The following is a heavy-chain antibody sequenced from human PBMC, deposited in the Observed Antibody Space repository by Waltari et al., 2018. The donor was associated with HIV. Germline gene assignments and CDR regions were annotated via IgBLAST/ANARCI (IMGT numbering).Heavy chain of an antibody. J-gene: IGHJ3*02. CDR1: GFTFSSYW. CDR2: IKQDGSEK. V-gene: IGHV3-7*03. CDR3: ARDVPGSYDAFDI. D-gene: IGHD1-26*01. Sequence: EVQLVESGGGLVQPGGSLRLSCAASGFTFSSYWMSWVRQAPGKGLEWVANIKQDGSEKYYVDSVKGRFTISIDNAKNSLYLQMNSLRAEDTAVYYCARDVPGSYDAFDIWGQGTMVTVSS.